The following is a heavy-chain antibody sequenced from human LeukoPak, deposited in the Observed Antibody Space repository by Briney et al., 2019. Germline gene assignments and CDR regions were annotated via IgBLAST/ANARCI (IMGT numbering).Heavy chain of an antibody. V-gene: IGHV4-34*01. Sequence: SETLSLTCAVYGGSFSGYYWSWTRQPPGKGLEWIGEINHSGSTNYNPSLKSRVTISVDTSKNQFSLKLSSVTAADTAVYYCARGIAAADYWGQGTLVTVSS. D-gene: IGHD6-13*01. CDR1: GGSFSGYY. J-gene: IGHJ4*02. CDR3: ARGIAAADY. CDR2: INHSGST.